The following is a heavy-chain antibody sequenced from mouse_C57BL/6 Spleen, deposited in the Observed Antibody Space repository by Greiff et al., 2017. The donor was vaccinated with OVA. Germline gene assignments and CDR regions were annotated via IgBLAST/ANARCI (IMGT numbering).Heavy chain of an antibody. CDR1: GFTFSSYA. CDR2: ISDGGSYT. J-gene: IGHJ1*03. V-gene: IGHV5-4*03. CDR3: ARGTTVVAGYFDV. Sequence: DVMLVESGGGLVKPGGSLKLSCAASGFTFSSYAMSWVRQTPEKTLEWVATISDGGSYTYYPDNVKGRFTISRDNAKNNLYLQMSHLKSEDTAMYYCARGTTVVAGYFDVWGTGTTVTVPS. D-gene: IGHD1-1*01.